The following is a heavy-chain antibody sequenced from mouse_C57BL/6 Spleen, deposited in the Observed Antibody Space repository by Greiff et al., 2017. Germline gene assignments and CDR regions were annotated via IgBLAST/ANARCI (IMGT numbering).Heavy chain of an antibody. D-gene: IGHD2-4*01. Sequence: VQLQESGAELVRPGTSVKVSCKASGYAFTNYLIEWVKQRPGQGLEWIGVINPGSGGTNYNEKFKGKATLTADKSSSAAYMRLSSLTSEDSAVYFCARGGVYYDYDGFAYWGQGTLVTVSA. CDR1: GYAFTNYL. CDR3: ARGGVYYDYDGFAY. V-gene: IGHV1-54*01. CDR2: INPGSGGT. J-gene: IGHJ3*01.